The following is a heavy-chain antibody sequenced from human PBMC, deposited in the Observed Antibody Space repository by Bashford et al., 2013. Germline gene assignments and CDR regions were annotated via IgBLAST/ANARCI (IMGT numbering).Heavy chain of an antibody. V-gene: IGHV1-18*01. CDR1: GYTFTSYG. D-gene: IGHD3-22*01. J-gene: IGHJ5*02. Sequence: ASVKVSCKASGYTFTSYGISWVRQAPGQGLEWMGWINPYNVNTDYAQKFQGRVTMTTDTSTSTAYMELRSLRSDDTAVYFCARADSDTSRWFEPWAREPWSPSPQ. CDR2: INPYNVNT. CDR3: ARADSDTSRWFEP.